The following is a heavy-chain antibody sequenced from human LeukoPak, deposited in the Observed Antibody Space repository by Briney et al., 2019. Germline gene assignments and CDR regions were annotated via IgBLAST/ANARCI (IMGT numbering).Heavy chain of an antibody. D-gene: IGHD5-18*01. V-gene: IGHV4-38-2*02. J-gene: IGHJ4*02. CDR2: IYHSGDT. Sequence: SETLSLTCIVSGYSITSGYYWGWIRQPPGKGLEWIGSIYHSGDTYYNPSLKSRVTISVDTSKNQFSLKLDSVTAADTAVYYCARGQKYTSGYTVTELGSRYFDYWGQGTLVTVSS. CDR3: ARGQKYTSGYTVTELGSRYFDY. CDR1: GYSITSGYY.